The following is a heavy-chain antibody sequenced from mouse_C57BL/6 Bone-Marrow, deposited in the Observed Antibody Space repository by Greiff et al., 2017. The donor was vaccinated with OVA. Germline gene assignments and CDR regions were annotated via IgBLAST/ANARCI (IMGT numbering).Heavy chain of an antibody. Sequence: QVQLKESGPELVRPGVSVKISCKGSGYTFTDYAMHWVKQSHAKSLEWIGVISTYYGDASYNQKFKDKATMTVDKSSSTDYMELARLTSEDSAVYYCARAGSTVVSYWYVEGWGTGTTVTVAS. J-gene: IGHJ1*03. D-gene: IGHD1-1*01. CDR2: ISTYYGDA. V-gene: IGHV1-67*01. CDR3: ARAGSTVVSYWYVEG. CDR1: GYTFTDYA.